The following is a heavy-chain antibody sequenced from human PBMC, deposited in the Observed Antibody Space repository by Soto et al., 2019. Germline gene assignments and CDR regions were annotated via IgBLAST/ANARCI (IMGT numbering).Heavy chain of an antibody. V-gene: IGHV4-39*01. CDR3: ARHAVHSSGFNDY. D-gene: IGHD6-19*01. Sequence: SETLSLTCTVSGGSISSSRYYWGWIRQPPGKGLEWIGSIYYSGSTYYNPSLKSRVTISVDTSKNQFSLKLSSVTAADTAVYYCARHAVHSSGFNDYWGQGTLVTVSS. CDR1: GGSISSSRYY. J-gene: IGHJ4*02. CDR2: IYYSGST.